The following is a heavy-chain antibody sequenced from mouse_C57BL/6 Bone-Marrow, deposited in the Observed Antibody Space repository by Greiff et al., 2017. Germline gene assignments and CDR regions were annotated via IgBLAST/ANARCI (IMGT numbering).Heavy chain of an antibody. CDR1: GFNIKDYY. CDR2: IDPEDGET. D-gene: IGHD2-4*01. Sequence: EVKVVESGAELVKPGASVKLSCTASGFNIKDYYMHWVKQRTEQGLEWIGRIDPEDGETKYAPTFQGKATITADTSSNTAYLQLSSLTSEDTAVYYCARSYYDYDRAWFAYWGQGTLVTVSA. J-gene: IGHJ3*01. V-gene: IGHV14-2*01. CDR3: ARSYYDYDRAWFAY.